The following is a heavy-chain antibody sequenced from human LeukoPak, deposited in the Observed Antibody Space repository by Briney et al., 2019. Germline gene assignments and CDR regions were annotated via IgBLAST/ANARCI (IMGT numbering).Heavy chain of an antibody. CDR1: GGSISSGDYY. CDR2: IYYSGST. Sequence: PSQTLSLTCTVSGGSISSGDYYWSWIRQPPGKGLEWIGYIYYSGSTYYNPSLKSRVTISVDTSKNQFSLKLSSVTAADTAVYYCARVLTVPAAMPYAFDIWGQGTMVTVSS. CDR3: ARVLTVPAAMPYAFDI. D-gene: IGHD2-2*01. J-gene: IGHJ3*02. V-gene: IGHV4-30-4*01.